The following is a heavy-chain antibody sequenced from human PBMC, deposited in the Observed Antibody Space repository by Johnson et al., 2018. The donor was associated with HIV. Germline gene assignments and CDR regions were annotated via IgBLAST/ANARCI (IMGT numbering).Heavy chain of an antibody. Sequence: MLLVESGGGVVRPGGSLRLSCAASGFTFDDYGMSWVRQAPGKGLEWVSGINWNGGNTGYADSVKGRFTIYRDNAKNSLYLQMNSLRVEDTALYYCARVIGYDNNGKAVDVWGQGTMVTVSS. CDR1: GFTFDDYG. D-gene: IGHD3-22*01. V-gene: IGHV3-20*04. J-gene: IGHJ3*01. CDR2: INWNGGNT. CDR3: ARVIGYDNNGKAVDV.